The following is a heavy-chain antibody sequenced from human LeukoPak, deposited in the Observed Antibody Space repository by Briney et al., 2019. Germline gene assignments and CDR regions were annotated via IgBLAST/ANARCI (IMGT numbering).Heavy chain of an antibody. D-gene: IGHD5-24*01. J-gene: IGHJ5*02. CDR3: ARAPSSYESGNGYPNLGWLDP. V-gene: IGHV4-38-2*02. CDR2: FHRGRI. Sequence: PSETLSLTCKVSGYPIGLDYYWVWIRQAPGRGLQWIGGFHRGRIQYNSALKSRVTISIDSSKNQFSLRMWPVTAADTAFYFCARAPSSYESGNGYPNLGWLDPWGQGALVIVSS. CDR1: GYPIGLDYY.